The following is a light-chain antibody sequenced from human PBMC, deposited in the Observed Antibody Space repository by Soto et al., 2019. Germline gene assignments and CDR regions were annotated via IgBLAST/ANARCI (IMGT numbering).Light chain of an antibody. Sequence: EIVMTQSPATLSVSPGERVTLSCRASQSVSDIVAWYQQKPGQAPRLLIYGASTRATGIPARFSGSGSGTEFTLTISSLQSEDFAVYFCQQSNNWPYTFGQGTKLDIK. CDR2: GAS. J-gene: IGKJ2*01. CDR1: QSVSDI. V-gene: IGKV3-15*01. CDR3: QQSNNWPYT.